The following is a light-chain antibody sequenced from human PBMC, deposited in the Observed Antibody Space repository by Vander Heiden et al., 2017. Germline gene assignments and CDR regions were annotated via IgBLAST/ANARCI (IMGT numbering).Light chain of an antibody. V-gene: IGLV1-40*01. J-gene: IGLJ2*01. Sequence: QSVLTQPPSVSGAPGQRVTISCTGSSSNIGAGYDVHWYQQLPGTAPKLLIYGNSNRPSGVPDRFSGSKSGTSASLAITGLQAEDEADYYCQSYDSSLSGLFGGGTKLKVL. CDR2: GNS. CDR3: QSYDSSLSGL. CDR1: SSNIGAGYD.